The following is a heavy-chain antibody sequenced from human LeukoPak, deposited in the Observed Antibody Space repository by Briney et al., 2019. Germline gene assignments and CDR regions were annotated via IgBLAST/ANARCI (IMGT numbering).Heavy chain of an antibody. CDR3: ARLNWDDGEVSGFDQ. CDR1: GFSFRNSW. D-gene: IGHD1-26*01. V-gene: IGHV3-7*01. J-gene: IGHJ5*02. CDR2: IKQDATEI. Sequence: GGSLRLSCATSGFSFRNSWMSWVRQAPGKGLEWVANIKQDATEIYYADSVKGRLTISRDNARRSLFLQTNILRVEDTALYYCARLNWDDGEVSGFDQWGQGILVTVSS.